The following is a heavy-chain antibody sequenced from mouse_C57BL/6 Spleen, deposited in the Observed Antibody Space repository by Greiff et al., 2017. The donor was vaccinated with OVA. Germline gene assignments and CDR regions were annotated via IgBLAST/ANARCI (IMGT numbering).Heavy chain of an antibody. J-gene: IGHJ1*03. CDR3: ARDGDLGPLYWYFDV. CDR2: INYDGSST. D-gene: IGHD4-1*01. V-gene: IGHV5-16*01. Sequence: EVKLMESEGGLVQPGSSMKLSCTASGFTFSDYYMAWVRQVPEKGLEWVANINYDGSSTYYLDSLKSRFIISRDNAKNILYLQMSSLKSEDTATYYCARDGDLGPLYWYFDVWGTGTTVTVSS. CDR1: GFTFSDYY.